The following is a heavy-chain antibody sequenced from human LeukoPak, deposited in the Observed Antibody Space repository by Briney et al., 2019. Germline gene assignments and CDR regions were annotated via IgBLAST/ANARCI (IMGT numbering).Heavy chain of an antibody. D-gene: IGHD5-12*01. CDR3: ARGPSGYHNT. V-gene: IGHV3-66*01. CDR1: EFSVGSNY. CDR2: IYSGGST. Sequence: GGSLRLSCAASEFSVGSNYMTWVRQAPGKGLEWVSLIYSGGSTYYADSVKGRFTISRDNSMNTLYLQMNSLRAEDTAVYCCARGPSGYHNTGGQGTLVTVSS. J-gene: IGHJ4*02.